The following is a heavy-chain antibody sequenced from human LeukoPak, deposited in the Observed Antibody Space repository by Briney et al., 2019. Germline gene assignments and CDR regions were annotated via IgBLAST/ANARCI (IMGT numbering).Heavy chain of an antibody. Sequence: GGSLRLSCAASGFTFSSYGIHWVRQAPGKGLEWVSYISSSSSTIYYADSVKGRFTISRDKSKNTLYLQMNSLRPDDSAVYYCAGDPRDGGQNVWGKGTTVTVSS. CDR2: ISSSSSTI. D-gene: IGHD5-24*01. CDR1: GFTFSSYG. J-gene: IGHJ6*04. CDR3: AGDPRDGGQNV. V-gene: IGHV3-48*01.